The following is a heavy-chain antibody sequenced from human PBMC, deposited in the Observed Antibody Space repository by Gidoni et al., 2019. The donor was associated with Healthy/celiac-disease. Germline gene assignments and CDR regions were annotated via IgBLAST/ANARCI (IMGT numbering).Heavy chain of an antibody. D-gene: IGHD6-13*01. CDR1: GGSISSYY. J-gene: IGHJ5*02. CDR3: ARQSSSWYGGGDNWFDP. Sequence: QVQLQESGPALVKPSETLSLTCTVSGGSISSYYWSWIRQPPGKGLEWIGYIYYSGSTNYNPPLKRRVTISVDTSKNQFSLKLSSVTAADTAVYYCARQSSSWYGGGDNWFDPWGQGTLVTVSS. V-gene: IGHV4-59*08. CDR2: IYYSGST.